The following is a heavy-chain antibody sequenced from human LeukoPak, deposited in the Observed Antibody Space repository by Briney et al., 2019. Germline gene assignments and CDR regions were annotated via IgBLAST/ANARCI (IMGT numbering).Heavy chain of an antibody. D-gene: IGHD3-10*01. CDR1: GYTFTSYG. CDR2: ISAYNGNT. CDR3: ARDMGYYYGSGSFDY. J-gene: IGHJ4*02. Sequence: ASVKVSCKASGYTFTSYGISWVRQAPGQGLEWMGWISAYNGNTNYAQKLQGRVTMTTDTSTSAAYMELRSLRSDDTAVYYCARDMGYYYGSGSFDYWGQGTLVTVSS. V-gene: IGHV1-18*01.